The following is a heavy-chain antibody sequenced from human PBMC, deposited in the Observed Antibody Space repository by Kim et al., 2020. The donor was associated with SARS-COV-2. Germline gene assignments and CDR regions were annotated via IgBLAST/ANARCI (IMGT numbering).Heavy chain of an antibody. CDR1: GDSIRTNTHY. Sequence: SETLSLTCNVSGDSIRTNTHYWGWIRQSPGKGLEWIGSTYYTGNTYYNPSFKSRVTMSVDTSKNQFSLKVDFVTAADTAVYYCASQSYTWNYVLDAFDVWGQGTIVTVSS. D-gene: IGHD1-7*01. J-gene: IGHJ3*01. CDR3: ASQSYTWNYVLDAFDV. V-gene: IGHV4-39*01. CDR2: TYYTGNT.